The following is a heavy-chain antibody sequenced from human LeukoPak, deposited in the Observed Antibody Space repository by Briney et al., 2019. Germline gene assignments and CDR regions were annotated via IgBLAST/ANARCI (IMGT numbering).Heavy chain of an antibody. J-gene: IGHJ3*01. Sequence: GGSLRLSCAASGFTFSSFDMNWVRQAPGKGLEWVSYITSSSSTIYYADSVKGRFAISRDNAKNSLFLQMNSLRAEDTAVYYCARPTTSGSYPHWSQGTMVTVSS. D-gene: IGHD6-19*01. V-gene: IGHV3-48*01. CDR1: GFTFSSFD. CDR2: ITSSSSTI. CDR3: ARPTTSGSYPH.